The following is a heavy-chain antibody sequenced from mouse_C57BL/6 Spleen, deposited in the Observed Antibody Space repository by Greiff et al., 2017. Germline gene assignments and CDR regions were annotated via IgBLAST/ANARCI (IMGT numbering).Heavy chain of an antibody. CDR2: IDPSDSYT. J-gene: IGHJ1*03. CDR3: ARGDNGSSGCFGWDFDV. Sequence: QVQLQQPGAELVKPGASVKLSCKASGYTFTSYWMQWVKQRPGQGLEWIGEIDPSDSYTNYNQKFKGKATLTVDTSSSTAYMQLSSLTSEDSAVYYGARGDNGSSGCFGWDFDVWGTGTTVTVSS. CDR1: GYTFTSYW. D-gene: IGHD1-1*01. V-gene: IGHV1-50*01.